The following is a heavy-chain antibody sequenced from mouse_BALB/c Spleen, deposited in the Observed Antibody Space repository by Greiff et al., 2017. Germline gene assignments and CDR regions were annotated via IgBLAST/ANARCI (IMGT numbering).Heavy chain of an antibody. CDR3: ARKGNPYYYAMDY. V-gene: IGHV3-2*02. J-gene: IGHJ4*01. CDR1: GYSITSDYA. CDR2: ISYSGST. D-gene: IGHD2-1*01. Sequence: EVKLLESGPGLVKPSQSLSLTCTVTGYSITSDYAWNWIRQFPGNKLEWMGYISYSGSTSYNPSLKSRISITRDTSNNQFFLQLNSVTTEDTATYYCARKGNPYYYAMDYWGQGTSVTVSS.